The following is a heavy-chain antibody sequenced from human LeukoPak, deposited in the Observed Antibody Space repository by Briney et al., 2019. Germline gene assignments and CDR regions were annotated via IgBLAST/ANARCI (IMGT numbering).Heavy chain of an antibody. Sequence: PSETLSLTCTVSGGSFSSSSYYWSWIRQPPGKGLEWIGYIYYSGSTNYNPSLKSRVTISVDTSKNQFSLKLSSVTAADTAVYYCARDNGSGLDDAFDIWGQGTMVTVSS. CDR2: IYYSGST. D-gene: IGHD3-10*01. V-gene: IGHV4-61*01. CDR3: ARDNGSGLDDAFDI. CDR1: GGSFSSSSYY. J-gene: IGHJ3*02.